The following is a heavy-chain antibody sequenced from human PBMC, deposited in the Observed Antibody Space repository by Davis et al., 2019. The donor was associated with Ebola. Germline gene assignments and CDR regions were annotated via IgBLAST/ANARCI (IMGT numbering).Heavy chain of an antibody. CDR2: INPSGGST. D-gene: IGHD3-10*01. CDR1: GYTFTGYY. CDR3: ARVSRWFGEYGAFDI. V-gene: IGHV1-46*01. Sequence: ASVKVSCKASGYTFTGYYMHWVRQAPGQGLEWMGIINPSGGSTSYAQKFQGRVTMTRDTSTSTVYMELSSLRSEDTAVYYCARVSRWFGEYGAFDIWGQGTMVTVSS. J-gene: IGHJ3*02.